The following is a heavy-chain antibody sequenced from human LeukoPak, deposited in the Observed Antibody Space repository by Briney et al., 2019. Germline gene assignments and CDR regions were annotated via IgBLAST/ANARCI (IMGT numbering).Heavy chain of an antibody. Sequence: GGSLRLSCAASGFTFSSYAMSWVRQAPGKGLEWVSAISGSGGSTYYADSVKGRFTIPRDNSKNTLYLQMNSLRAEDTAVYYCAIPNMPTTYFKDYWGQGPLVTVSS. V-gene: IGHV3-23*01. CDR3: AIPNMPTTYFKDY. J-gene: IGHJ4*02. CDR1: GFTFSSYA. D-gene: IGHD2/OR15-2a*01. CDR2: ISGSGGST.